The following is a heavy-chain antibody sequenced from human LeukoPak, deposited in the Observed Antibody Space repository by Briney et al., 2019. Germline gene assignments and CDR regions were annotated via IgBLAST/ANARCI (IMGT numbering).Heavy chain of an antibody. J-gene: IGHJ4*02. D-gene: IGHD4-17*01. Sequence: PSETLSLTCTVSGGSISSYYWSWIRQPPGKGLEWIGYIYYSGSTNYNPSLKSRVTISVDTSENQFSLKLSSVTAADTAVYYCARHFAGDYPTGWGQGTLVTVSS. CDR1: GGSISSYY. CDR3: ARHFAGDYPTG. V-gene: IGHV4-59*08. CDR2: IYYSGST.